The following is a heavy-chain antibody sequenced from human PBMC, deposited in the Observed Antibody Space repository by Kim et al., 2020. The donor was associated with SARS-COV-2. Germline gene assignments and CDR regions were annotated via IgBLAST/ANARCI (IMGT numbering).Heavy chain of an antibody. CDR3: ARETERGWFDP. CDR2: I. J-gene: IGHJ5*02. V-gene: IGHV3-11*01. Sequence: IYYADSVKGRFTISRDNAKNSLYLQMNSLRAEDTAVYYCARETERGWFDPWGQGTLVTVSS.